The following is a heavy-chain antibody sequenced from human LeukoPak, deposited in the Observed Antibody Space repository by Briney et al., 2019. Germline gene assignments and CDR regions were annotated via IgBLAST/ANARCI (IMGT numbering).Heavy chain of an antibody. J-gene: IGHJ4*02. V-gene: IGHV4-59*01. CDR2: IYYSGGT. CDR1: GGSINSYY. D-gene: IGHD1-26*01. Sequence: SETLSLTCTVSGGSINSYYWSWIRQPPGKGLEWIGYIYYSGGTNYNPSLKSRVTISVDTSKNQFSLKLSSVTAADTAVYYCARGRSYIGYWGQGTLVTVSS. CDR3: ARGRSYIGY.